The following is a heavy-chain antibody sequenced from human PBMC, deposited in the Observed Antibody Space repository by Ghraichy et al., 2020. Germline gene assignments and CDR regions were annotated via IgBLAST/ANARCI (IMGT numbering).Heavy chain of an antibody. CDR3: AGGPGGYYDSSGYPDPLDY. V-gene: IGHV1-46*01. Sequence: ASVKVSCKASGYTFTSYYMQWVRQAPGQGLEWMGIINPSGGSTSYAQKFQGRVTMTRDTSTSTAYMELSSLRSEDTAVYYCAGGPGGYYDSSGYPDPLDYWSQGTRVT. CDR2: INPSGGST. J-gene: IGHJ4*02. CDR1: GYTFTSYY. D-gene: IGHD3-22*01.